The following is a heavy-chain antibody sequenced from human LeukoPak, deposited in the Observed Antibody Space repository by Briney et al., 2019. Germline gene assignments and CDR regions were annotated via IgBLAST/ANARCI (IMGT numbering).Heavy chain of an antibody. J-gene: IGHJ6*03. CDR3: ARGRVSSSTWYSTYYYYFYMDV. CDR2: VYHTGST. D-gene: IGHD1-1*01. Sequence: KPSETLSLTCSVSDDSITMYYWTWIRQPPGKGLEWIGYVYHTGSTNFNPSLKGRVSISRDTTKNLFSLRLRSVTAAETAVYFCARGRVSSSTWYSTYYYYFYMDVWGKGTTVTVSS. V-gene: IGHV4-59*01. CDR1: DDSITMYY.